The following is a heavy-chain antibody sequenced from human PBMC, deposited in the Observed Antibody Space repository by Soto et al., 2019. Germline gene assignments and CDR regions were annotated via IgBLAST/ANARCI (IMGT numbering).Heavy chain of an antibody. CDR3: AKDQSVRYFDWLSVGMDV. D-gene: IGHD3-9*01. CDR1: GFTFSSYA. Sequence: PRLSCAASGFTFSSYAMSWVRQAPGKGLEWVSAISGSGGSTYYAGSVKGRFTISRDNSKNTLYLQMNSLRAEDTAVYYCAKDQSVRYFDWLSVGMDVWGQGTTVTVSS. CDR2: ISGSGGST. J-gene: IGHJ6*02. V-gene: IGHV3-23*01.